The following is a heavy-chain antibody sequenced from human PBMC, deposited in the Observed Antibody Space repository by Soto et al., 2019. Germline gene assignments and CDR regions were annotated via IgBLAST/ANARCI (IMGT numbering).Heavy chain of an antibody. CDR2: IIPIFDTA. Sequence: SVKVSCKASGGTFSSFAISWVRQAPGQGLEWMARIIPIFDTANYAQKFQGRVTITADESTSTAYMELSSLRSEDTAVYYCVGYYYNTRGYYYDYWGQGTLVTVSS. V-gene: IGHV1-69*13. D-gene: IGHD3-22*01. CDR3: VGYYYNTRGYYYDY. J-gene: IGHJ4*02. CDR1: GGTFSSFA.